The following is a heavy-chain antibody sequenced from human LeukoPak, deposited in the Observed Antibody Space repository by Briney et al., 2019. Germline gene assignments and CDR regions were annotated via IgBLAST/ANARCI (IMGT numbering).Heavy chain of an antibody. CDR3: ARGHVRGYSYGFGY. J-gene: IGHJ4*02. Sequence: PGGSLRLSCAASGFMFRSYGMHWVRQAPGKGLEWVAVIWYDGSSKYYTDSVKGRFTISRDNSNNTLYLQMNSLRVEDTAVYYCARGHVRGYSYGFGYWGQGSLVTVSS. CDR2: IWYDGSSK. V-gene: IGHV3-33*08. CDR1: GFMFRSYG. D-gene: IGHD5-18*01.